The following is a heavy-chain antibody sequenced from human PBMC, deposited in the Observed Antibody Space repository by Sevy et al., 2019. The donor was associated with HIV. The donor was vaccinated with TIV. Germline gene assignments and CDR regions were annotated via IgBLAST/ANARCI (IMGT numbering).Heavy chain of an antibody. Sequence: GGSLRLSCAVSGITFSNLWMNWVRQAPGKGLEWVGRIKSNVNGGTRDYAAPVKGRFTISRDDSKSTLHLQMNSLKTEDTAAYFRTTDVPHTCGTNGLYWGHGALVTVSS. CDR3: TTDVPHTCGTNGLY. V-gene: IGHV3-15*01. J-gene: IGHJ4*01. CDR2: IKSNVNGGTR. D-gene: IGHD2-2*01. CDR1: GITFSNLW.